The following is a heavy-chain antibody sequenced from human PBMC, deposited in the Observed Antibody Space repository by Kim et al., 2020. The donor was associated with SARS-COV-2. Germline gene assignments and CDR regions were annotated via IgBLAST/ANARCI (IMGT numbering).Heavy chain of an antibody. D-gene: IGHD6-13*01. V-gene: IGHV3-11*06. Sequence: KGRFTISRDNAKNSLYLQMNSLRAEDTAVYYCARDRQQLVTEGYDAFDIWGQGTMVTVSS. CDR3: ARDRQQLVTEGYDAFDI. J-gene: IGHJ3*02.